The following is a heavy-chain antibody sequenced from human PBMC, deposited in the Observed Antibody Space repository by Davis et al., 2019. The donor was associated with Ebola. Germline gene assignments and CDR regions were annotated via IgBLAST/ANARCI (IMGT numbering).Heavy chain of an antibody. V-gene: IGHV1-2*02. Sequence: ASVKVSCMASGYTFTGYYMHWVRPAPGQGLEWIGWINPNSVGTNYAQKFQGRVTMTRDTSINTAYLELSRLRSNDPAVYYCARGKLAVRGVYNWFDPWGQGTLVTVSS. D-gene: IGHD2-15*01. J-gene: IGHJ5*02. CDR3: ARGKLAVRGVYNWFDP. CDR2: INPNSVGT. CDR1: GYTFTGYY.